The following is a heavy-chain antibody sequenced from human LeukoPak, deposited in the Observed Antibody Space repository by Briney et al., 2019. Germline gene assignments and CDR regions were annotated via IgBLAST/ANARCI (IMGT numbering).Heavy chain of an antibody. V-gene: IGHV3-48*03. Sequence: GGSLRLSCAASGFTFSSYEMNWVRQAPGKGLEWVSYISSSGSTIYYADSVKGRFTISRDNAKNSLYLQMNSLRAEDTAVYYCARDKYSSSSYYFDYWGQGTLVTVSS. J-gene: IGHJ4*02. D-gene: IGHD6-6*01. CDR2: ISSSGSTI. CDR3: ARDKYSSSSYYFDY. CDR1: GFTFSSYE.